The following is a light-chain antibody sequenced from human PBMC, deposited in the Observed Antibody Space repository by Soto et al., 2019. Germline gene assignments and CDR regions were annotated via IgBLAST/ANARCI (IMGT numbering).Light chain of an antibody. Sequence: MTQSPATLSLSPGERATLSCWASQNVNNNLVWYQQRPGQPPRLLIYGASTRVTGVPARFSGSESGTEFTLTISSLQSEDFAVYYCQQYDDWPRTVGQGTKVDIK. CDR1: QNVNNN. CDR3: QQYDDWPRT. V-gene: IGKV3-15*01. CDR2: GAS. J-gene: IGKJ2*01.